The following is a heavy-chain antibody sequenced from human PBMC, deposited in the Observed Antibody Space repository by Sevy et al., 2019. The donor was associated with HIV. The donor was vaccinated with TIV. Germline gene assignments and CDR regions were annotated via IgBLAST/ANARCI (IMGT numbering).Heavy chain of an antibody. V-gene: IGHV3-30-3*01. Sequence: GGSLRLSCAASGFTFSSYAMHWVRQAQGKGLGWVAVISYDGSNKYYADSVKGRFTISRDNSKNTLYLQMSSLRAEDTAVYYCARDLKGGSSGYWGQGTLVTVSS. CDR2: ISYDGSNK. CDR1: GFTFSSYA. J-gene: IGHJ4*02. D-gene: IGHD6-6*01. CDR3: ARDLKGGSSGY.